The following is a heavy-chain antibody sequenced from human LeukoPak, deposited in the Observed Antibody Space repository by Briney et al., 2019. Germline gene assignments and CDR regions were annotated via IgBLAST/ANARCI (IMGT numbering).Heavy chain of an antibody. J-gene: IGHJ4*02. CDR3: GRDSGGDAYNDYFDS. D-gene: IGHD5-24*01. Sequence: GGSLRLSCAASGFSFNTYAMHWARQAPGKGLEYVSAISSNGDSTYYANSVKGRFTISRDNSKKTLFLQMGSLRAEDMAVYYCGRDSGGDAYNDYFDSWGQGTLVTVSS. CDR1: GFSFNTYA. V-gene: IGHV3-64*01. CDR2: ISSNGDST.